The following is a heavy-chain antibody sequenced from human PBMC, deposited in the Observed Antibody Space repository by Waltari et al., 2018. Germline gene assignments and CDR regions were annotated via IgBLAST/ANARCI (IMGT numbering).Heavy chain of an antibody. Sequence: QVQLVQSGAEVKKPGASVKVSCKASGYTFTSYDINWVRQATGQGLEWMGLMNPNSVNTCDAQKFQGRVTMTRNTSISTAYMELSSLRSEDTAVYYCATPGGIPAKDYYYGMDVWGQGTTVTVSS. CDR3: ATPGGIPAKDYYYGMDV. J-gene: IGHJ6*02. D-gene: IGHD2-2*01. CDR2: MNPNSVNT. V-gene: IGHV1-8*01. CDR1: GYTFTSYD.